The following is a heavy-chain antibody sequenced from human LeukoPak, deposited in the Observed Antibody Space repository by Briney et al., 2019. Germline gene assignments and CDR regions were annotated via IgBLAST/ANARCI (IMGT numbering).Heavy chain of an antibody. CDR3: ARESGIAAAGTEFDY. J-gene: IGHJ4*02. CDR1: GFTFSSYN. Sequence: GGSLRLSCAASGFTFSSYNMNWVRQAPGKGLEWVSSISDNIRSTFYADSVKGRFTISRDNARNLLYLQMNSLRAEDTAVYYCARESGIAAAGTEFDYWGQGTLVTVSS. CDR2: ISDNIRST. V-gene: IGHV3-21*01. D-gene: IGHD6-13*01.